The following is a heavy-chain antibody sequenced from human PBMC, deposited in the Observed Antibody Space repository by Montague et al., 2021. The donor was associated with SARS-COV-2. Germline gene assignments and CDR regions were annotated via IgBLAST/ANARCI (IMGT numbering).Heavy chain of an antibody. V-gene: IGHV4-4*02. D-gene: IGHD3-10*01. J-gene: IGHJ5*02. CDR3: ARRITMVRGVAKRNNWFDP. Sequence: SETLSLTCAVSGGSISSDNWWSWFRQSPGKGLEWIGEIFHSGSTNYNPSLKSRVTMSVDKSKNDFSLKLSPVTAADTAMYYCARRITMVRGVAKRNNWFDPWGRGTLVTVSS. CDR1: GGSISSDNW. CDR2: IFHSGST.